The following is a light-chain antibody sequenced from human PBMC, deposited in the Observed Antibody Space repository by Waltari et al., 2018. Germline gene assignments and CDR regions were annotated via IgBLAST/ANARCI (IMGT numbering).Light chain of an antibody. J-gene: IGLJ2*01. CDR1: TSNIGADYE. Sequence: QSVLTQPPSVSGAPGQRVTISCTGSTSNIGADYEFHWYQQLPGTAPKLLIYGNSNRPSGVPDRFSGSKSGTSASLAITGLQAEDEADYYCQSFDSSLSVVFGGGTKLTVV. CDR2: GNS. CDR3: QSFDSSLSVV. V-gene: IGLV1-40*01.